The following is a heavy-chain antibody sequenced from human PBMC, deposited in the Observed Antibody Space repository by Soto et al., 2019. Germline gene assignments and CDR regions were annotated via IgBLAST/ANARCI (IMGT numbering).Heavy chain of an antibody. CDR3: ARALGYSGYAGMDV. Sequence: QVQLVQSGGEVKKPGASVKVSCKASGYTFTIYGINWVRQAPGQGLEWMGWISPDNGNTNYAQKLQGRVTMTTDTSTSTAYMEVRSLRSGDTAVYYCARALGYSGYAGMDVWGQGTTVTVSS. J-gene: IGHJ6*02. D-gene: IGHD5-12*01. V-gene: IGHV1-18*01. CDR1: GYTFTIYG. CDR2: ISPDNGNT.